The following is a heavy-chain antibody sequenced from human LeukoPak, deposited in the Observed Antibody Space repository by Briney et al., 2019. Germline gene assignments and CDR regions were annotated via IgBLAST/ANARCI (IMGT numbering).Heavy chain of an antibody. CDR2: INHSGST. D-gene: IGHD3-9*01. CDR3: ARDQGALTGYYAY. J-gene: IGHJ4*02. Sequence: SETLSLTCAVYGGSFSGYYWSWIRQPPGKGLEWIGEINHSGSTNYNPSLKSRVTISVDTSKNQFSLKLSSVTAADTAVYYCARDQGALTGYYAYWGQGTLVTVSS. V-gene: IGHV4-34*01. CDR1: GGSFSGYY.